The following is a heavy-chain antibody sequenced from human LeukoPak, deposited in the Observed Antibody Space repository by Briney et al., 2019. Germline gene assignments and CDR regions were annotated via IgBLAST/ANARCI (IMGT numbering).Heavy chain of an antibody. Sequence: SETLSLTCTVSGGSISSTNYWGWISQPPGKGLERIGSMYYSGSTYYSPSLKTRLTISADTSKNQFSLKLSSVTAADTAVYYCARRKGRYYFDYWGQGILVTVSS. J-gene: IGHJ4*02. CDR3: ARRKGRYYFDY. V-gene: IGHV4-39*01. D-gene: IGHD1-26*01. CDR2: MYYSGST. CDR1: GGSISSTNY.